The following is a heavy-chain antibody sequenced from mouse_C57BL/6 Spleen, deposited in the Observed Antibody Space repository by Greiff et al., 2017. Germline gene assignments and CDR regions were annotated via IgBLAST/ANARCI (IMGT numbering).Heavy chain of an antibody. Sequence: DVMLVESGGGLVKPGGSLKLSCAASGFTFSDYGMHWVRQAPEKGLEWVAYISSGSSTIYYADTVKGRFTISRDNAKNTLFLQMTSLRSEDTAMYYCAREKTGTADYWGQGTTLTVSS. CDR3: AREKTGTADY. CDR2: ISSGSSTI. CDR1: GFTFSDYG. J-gene: IGHJ2*01. D-gene: IGHD4-1*01. V-gene: IGHV5-17*01.